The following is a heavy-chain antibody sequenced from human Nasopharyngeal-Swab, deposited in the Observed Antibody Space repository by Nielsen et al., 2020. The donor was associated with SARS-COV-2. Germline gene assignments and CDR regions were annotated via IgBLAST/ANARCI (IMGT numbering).Heavy chain of an antibody. CDR3: ASLSSSSWFFDY. J-gene: IGHJ4*02. CDR1: GFTFSSYW. V-gene: IGHV3-7*01. D-gene: IGHD6-13*01. CDR2: IKQDGSEK. Sequence: LSLPCAASGFTFSSYWMSWVLQAPGKGLEWVANIKQDGSEKYYVDSVKGRFTISRDNAKNSLYLQMNSLRAEDTAVYYCASLSSSSWFFDYWGQGTLVTVSS.